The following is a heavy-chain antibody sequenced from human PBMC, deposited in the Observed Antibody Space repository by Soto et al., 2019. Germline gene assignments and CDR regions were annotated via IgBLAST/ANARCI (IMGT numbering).Heavy chain of an antibody. CDR3: ATDRAFKAFHI. CDR1: GFTFSSYS. Sequence: GGSLRLSCAASGFTFSSYSMNWVRQAPGKGLEWVSYISSSSTIYYADSVKGRFTISRDNAKNSLYLQMNSLRAEDTAVYYCATDRAFKAFHIWGQGTMVTVSS. V-gene: IGHV3-48*01. D-gene: IGHD3-3*02. J-gene: IGHJ3*02. CDR2: ISSSSTI.